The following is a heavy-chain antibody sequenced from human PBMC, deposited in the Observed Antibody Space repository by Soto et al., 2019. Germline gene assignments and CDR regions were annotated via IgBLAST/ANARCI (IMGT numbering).Heavy chain of an antibody. CDR3: ARDFFSGGVFDI. Sequence: SETLSLPCTVSGGSSGGYYCSRLRQPPGKGLEWIGYMYYSGSTNYNPSLKSRVTISVDTSKNQFSLKLSSVTAADTAVYYCARDFFSGGVFDIWGQGTMVTVSS. CDR2: MYYSGST. J-gene: IGHJ3*02. D-gene: IGHD2-8*01. V-gene: IGHV4-59*01. CDR1: GGSSGGYY.